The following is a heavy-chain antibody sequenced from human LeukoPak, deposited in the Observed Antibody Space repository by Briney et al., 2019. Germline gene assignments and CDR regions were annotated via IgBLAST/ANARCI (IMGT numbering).Heavy chain of an antibody. J-gene: IGHJ6*03. CDR1: GFSFSDSA. CDR3: AKVGRSSSATYYYYMDV. V-gene: IGHV3-23*01. CDR2: ISGSSDRT. D-gene: IGHD6-6*01. Sequence: PGGSLRLSCAASGFSFSDSALSWVRQTPGKGLEWVSDISGSSDRTYYADSVKGRFTISRDNSKNTLYLQMNSLRAEDTAVYYCAKVGRSSSATYYYYMDVWGKGTTVTVSS.